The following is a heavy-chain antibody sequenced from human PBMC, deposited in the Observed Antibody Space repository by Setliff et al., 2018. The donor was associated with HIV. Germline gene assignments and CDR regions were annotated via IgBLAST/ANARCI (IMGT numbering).Heavy chain of an antibody. CDR1: GGSVSSSSHY. D-gene: IGHD1-26*01. V-gene: IGHV4-39*01. CDR3: ARRSIVGSTRGYYYYALDV. CDR2: IYYSGST. J-gene: IGHJ6*02. Sequence: SETLSLTCSVSGGSVSSSSHYWGWIRQPPGKGLEWIGSIYYSGSTYYNPSLKSRLTISVDTSNNQFSLKLTSVTAADTAVYYCARRSIVGSTRGYYYYALDVWGQGTTVTVSS.